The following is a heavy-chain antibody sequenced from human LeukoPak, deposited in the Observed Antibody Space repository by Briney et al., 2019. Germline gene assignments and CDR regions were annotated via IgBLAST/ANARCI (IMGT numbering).Heavy chain of an antibody. CDR1: GASLSGGTYY. Sequence: PSETLSLTCSVSGASLSGGTYYWGWIRQPPGKGLEWIGSIYYTGSTYDNPSLKSRVTISVDTSKNQFSLKLSSVTAADTVVYYCARRGGSGRAFDYWGQGTLVTVSS. CDR2: IYYTGST. J-gene: IGHJ4*02. V-gene: IGHV4-39*01. D-gene: IGHD1-26*01. CDR3: ARRGGSGRAFDY.